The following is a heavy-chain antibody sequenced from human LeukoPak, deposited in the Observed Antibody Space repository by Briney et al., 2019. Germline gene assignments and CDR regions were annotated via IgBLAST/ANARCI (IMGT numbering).Heavy chain of an antibody. CDR1: GDSISSSTCN. J-gene: IGHJ4*02. D-gene: IGHD3-22*01. CDR2: ISQSGNS. Sequence: PSETLSLTCKVSGDSISSSTCNWSWIRQPPGKGLEWIGYISQSGNSYFTPSLKSRATISVDRSKNHFSLTLISVTAADTAVYFCARDQVDYDIPDHFDYWGKGTLVTVSS. CDR3: ARDQVDYDIPDHFDY. V-gene: IGHV4-30-2*01.